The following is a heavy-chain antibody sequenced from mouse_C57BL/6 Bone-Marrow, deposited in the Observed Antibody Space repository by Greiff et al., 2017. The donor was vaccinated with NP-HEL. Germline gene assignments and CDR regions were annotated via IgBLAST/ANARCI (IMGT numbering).Heavy chain of an antibody. V-gene: IGHV12-3*01. CDR2: ITHSGDT. J-gene: IGHJ1*03. CDR1: GFPITSGYY. Sequence: ESGPGLVKPSQSLFLTCSITGFPITSGYYWFWIRQPPGKPLEWMGYITHSGDTFYNPSLQSPTSITRETSKNQFFLQLNSVTTEDTAMYYCAGDYDGYWYFDVWGTGTTVTVSS. CDR3: AGDYDGYWYFDV. D-gene: IGHD2-3*01.